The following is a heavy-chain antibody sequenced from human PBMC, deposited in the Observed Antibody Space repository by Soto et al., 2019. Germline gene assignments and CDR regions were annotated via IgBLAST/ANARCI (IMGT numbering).Heavy chain of an antibody. V-gene: IGHV1-69*13. J-gene: IGHJ6*02. CDR2: IIPICGTA. CDR1: GGTFSSYA. D-gene: IGHD3-10*01. Sequence: ASVKVSCKASGGTFSSYAISWVRQAPGQGLEWMGGIIPICGTANYAQKFQGRVTITADESTSTAYMELSSLRSEDTAVYYCARSRRDPYYYGSGEYYYGMDVWGQGTTVTVSS. CDR3: ARSRRDPYYYGSGEYYYGMDV.